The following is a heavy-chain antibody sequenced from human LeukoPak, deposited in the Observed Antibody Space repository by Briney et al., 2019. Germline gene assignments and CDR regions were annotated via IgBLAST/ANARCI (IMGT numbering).Heavy chain of an antibody. CDR1: GYTFTGYY. CDR3: AKDNSSSWYDWANWFDP. Sequence: ASVKVSCKASGYTFTGYYIHWVRQAPGQGLEWMGWINPNNGDTNFAQKFQGRVTMTRDTSISTVYMELSRLRSDDTAVYYCAKDNSSSWYDWANWFDPWGQGTLVTVSS. V-gene: IGHV1-2*02. CDR2: INPNNGDT. J-gene: IGHJ5*02. D-gene: IGHD6-13*01.